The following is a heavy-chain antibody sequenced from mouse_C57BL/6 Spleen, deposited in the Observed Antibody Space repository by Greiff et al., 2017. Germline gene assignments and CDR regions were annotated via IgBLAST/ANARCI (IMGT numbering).Heavy chain of an antibody. CDR2: IHPNSGST. J-gene: IGHJ4*01. CDR3: AKGSYYYGSSYYAMEC. CDR1: GYTFTSYW. D-gene: IGHD1-1*01. V-gene: IGHV1-64*01. Sequence: QVQLQQPGAELVKPGASVKLSCKASGYTFTSYWMHWVKQRPGQGLEWIGMIHPNSGSTNYNEKFKGKATLTVDKSSSTAYMQLSSLTSEDSAVYYCAKGSYYYGSSYYAMECWGQGTSVTVSS.